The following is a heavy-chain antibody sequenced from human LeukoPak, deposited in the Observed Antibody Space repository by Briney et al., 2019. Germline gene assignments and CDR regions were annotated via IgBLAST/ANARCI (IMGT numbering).Heavy chain of an antibody. J-gene: IGHJ4*02. CDR1: GFTVSTIY. D-gene: IGHD6-13*01. Sequence: GGSLRLSCAASGFTVSTIYMSWVRQAPGKGLEWVTVVYSGGSTYYADSVKGRFTISRDDAKNTLYLQMNSLRAEDTAVYYCARVGVLEGAAAAFDYWGQGTLVTVSS. CDR3: ARVGVLEGAAAAFDY. CDR2: VYSGGST. V-gene: IGHV3-66*01.